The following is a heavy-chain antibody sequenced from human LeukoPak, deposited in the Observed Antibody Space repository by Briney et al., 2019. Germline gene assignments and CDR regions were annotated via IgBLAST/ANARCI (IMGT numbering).Heavy chain of an antibody. J-gene: IGHJ4*02. CDR3: ARSYYYDYRQIDC. V-gene: IGHV4-39*01. CDR2: IYYSGGT. CDR1: GDSISTSSYY. D-gene: IGHD3-22*01. Sequence: SETLCLTCTVSGDSISTSSYYWGWIRQPPGKGLEWLGSIYYSGGTYYNPSLKSRVTISVDTSKNQFSLNLYSVTAADTAVFYCARSYYYDYRQIDCWGQGTQVTVSS.